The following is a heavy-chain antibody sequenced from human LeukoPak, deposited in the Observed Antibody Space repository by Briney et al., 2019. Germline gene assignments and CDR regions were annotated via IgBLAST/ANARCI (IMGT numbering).Heavy chain of an antibody. D-gene: IGHD6-19*01. J-gene: IGHJ4*02. CDR3: ARVTAEYSSGWYYFDY. CDR1: GFTFDDYG. CDR2: INWNGGST. V-gene: IGHV3-20*04. Sequence: RTGGSLRLSCAASGFTFDDYGMSWVRQAPGKGLEWVSGINWNGGSTGYADSVKGRFTISRDNAKNSLYLQMDSLRAKDTALYYCARVTAEYSSGWYYFDYWGQGTLVTVSS.